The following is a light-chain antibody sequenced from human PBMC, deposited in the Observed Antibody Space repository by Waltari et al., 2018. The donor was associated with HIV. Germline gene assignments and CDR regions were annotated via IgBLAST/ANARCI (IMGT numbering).Light chain of an antibody. CDR3: SSYTTFNTVI. J-gene: IGLJ2*01. Sequence: QPALTQPASVSGSPGQSITISCAGTGAEIGAYNYVAWYQKLPDSVPKLIIYDVTSRPSGISDRFSASKSGNAASLTISGLQAEDEGDYYCSSYTTFNTVIFGGGTKLTVL. CDR2: DVT. CDR1: GAEIGAYNY. V-gene: IGLV2-14*03.